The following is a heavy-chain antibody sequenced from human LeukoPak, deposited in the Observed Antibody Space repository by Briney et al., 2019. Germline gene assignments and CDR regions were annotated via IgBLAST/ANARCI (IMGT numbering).Heavy chain of an antibody. J-gene: IGHJ4*02. V-gene: IGHV4-4*07. Sequence: SETLSLTCTVSGDSLSSYYWSWIRQPAGQRLEWIGHIHTSGSTHYNPSLKSRLTMSVDTSNNQFSLNLTSVTAADTAVYYCARDRSPGVVRGSYFDSWGQGTLVTVSS. CDR2: IHTSGST. D-gene: IGHD3-10*01. CDR1: GDSLSSYY. CDR3: ARDRSPGVVRGSYFDS.